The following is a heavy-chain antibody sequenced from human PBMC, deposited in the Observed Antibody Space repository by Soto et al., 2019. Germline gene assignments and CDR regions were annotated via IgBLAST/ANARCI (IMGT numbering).Heavy chain of an antibody. D-gene: IGHD2-2*01. CDR2: IDWADDK. Sequence: SGPTLVNPTQTLTLSCTFSGFSLSTSGFCVSWIRQPPGKDLESLALIDWADDKYYRTSLKTRLTISKDTSKNQVVLTMTNMDPVDTATYYCARSVVPADADYYYYYGMDVWGQGTTVTVSS. J-gene: IGHJ6*02. V-gene: IGHV2-70*01. CDR3: ARSVVPADADYYYYYGMDV. CDR1: GFSLSTSGFC.